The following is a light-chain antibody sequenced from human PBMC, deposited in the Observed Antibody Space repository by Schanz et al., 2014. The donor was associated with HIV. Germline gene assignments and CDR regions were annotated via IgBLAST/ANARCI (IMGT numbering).Light chain of an antibody. Sequence: QSALTQPASVSGSPGQSITISCTGTSSDVGGYNYVSWYQQHPGKAPKLMIYDVSSRPSGVSNRFSGSRSGNTASLTIFDLQPEDEADYYCGALSTSDAPVFGTGTKLTVL. J-gene: IGLJ1*01. CDR1: SSDVGGYNY. CDR3: GALSTSDAPV. V-gene: IGLV2-14*03. CDR2: DVS.